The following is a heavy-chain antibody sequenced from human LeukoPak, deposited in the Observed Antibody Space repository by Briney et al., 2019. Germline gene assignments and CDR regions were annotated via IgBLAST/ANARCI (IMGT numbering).Heavy chain of an antibody. J-gene: IGHJ4*02. Sequence: SETLSLTCTVSGGSISGSSYYWGWIRQPPGKGLEWIGSIYYSGSTYYNPSLKSRVTISVDTSKNQFSLKLSSVTAADTAVYYCARQQWLANFDYWGQGTLVTVSS. CDR3: ARQQWLANFDY. CDR1: GGSISGSSYY. V-gene: IGHV4-39*01. CDR2: IYYSGST. D-gene: IGHD6-19*01.